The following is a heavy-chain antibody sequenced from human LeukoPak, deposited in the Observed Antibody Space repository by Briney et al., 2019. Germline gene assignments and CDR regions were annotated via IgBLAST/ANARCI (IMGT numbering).Heavy chain of an antibody. CDR3: ERRGGGATFDY. CDR1: GDIVSSNSAA. V-gene: IGHV6-1*01. D-gene: IGHD1-26*01. Sequence: SQTLSLTCAISGDIVSSNSAAWHWIRQSPSRGLEWLGRTYYRSKLYNDYAGSVKSRITINPDTSKNQFSLQLNSVTPEDTAVFSCERRGGGATFDYWGQGTLVTVSS. J-gene: IGHJ4*02. CDR2: TYYRSKLYN.